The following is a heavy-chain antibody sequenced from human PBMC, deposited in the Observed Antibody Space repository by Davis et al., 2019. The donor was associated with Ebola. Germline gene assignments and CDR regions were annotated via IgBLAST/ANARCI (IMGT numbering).Heavy chain of an antibody. V-gene: IGHV3-30-3*01. Sequence: PGGSLRLSCAASGFTFSDYAVHWVRQAPGRGLEWVAVISYAGTNEYYADSVKGRFTISRDKSKNTLYLQMNSLRAEDTAVYYCARGGGSNLFDCWGQGTLVTVSS. J-gene: IGHJ4*02. CDR3: ARGGGSNLFDC. CDR1: GFTFSDYA. CDR2: ISYAGTNE. D-gene: IGHD1-26*01.